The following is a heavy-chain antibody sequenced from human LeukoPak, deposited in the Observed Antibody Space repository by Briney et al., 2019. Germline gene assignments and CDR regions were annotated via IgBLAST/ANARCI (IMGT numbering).Heavy chain of an antibody. Sequence: GGSLRLSCAASGFTFSTYAMSWVRQAPGKGLEWVAVISGSGSSTYYADSVKGRFTISRDNSKNTLYLQMNSLRAEDTAVYYCAKEMATIRAFDFSGQGTMVTVSS. J-gene: IGHJ3*01. CDR1: GFTFSTYA. D-gene: IGHD5-24*01. CDR2: ISGSGSST. V-gene: IGHV3-23*01. CDR3: AKEMATIRAFDF.